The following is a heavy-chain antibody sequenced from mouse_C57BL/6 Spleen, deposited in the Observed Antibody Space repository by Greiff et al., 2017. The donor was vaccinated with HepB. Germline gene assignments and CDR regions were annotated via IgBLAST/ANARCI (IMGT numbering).Heavy chain of an antibody. V-gene: IGHV1-78*01. CDR3: ARGPYYYGSSYPYYYAMDY. J-gene: IGHJ4*01. Sequence: SDAELVKPGASVKISCKVSGYTFTDHTIHWMKQRPEQGLEWIGYIYPRDGSTKYNEKFKGKATLTADKSSSTAYMQLNSLTSEDSAVYFCARGPYYYGSSYPYYYAMDYWGQGTSVTVSS. CDR1: GYTFTDHT. CDR2: IYPRDGST. D-gene: IGHD1-1*01.